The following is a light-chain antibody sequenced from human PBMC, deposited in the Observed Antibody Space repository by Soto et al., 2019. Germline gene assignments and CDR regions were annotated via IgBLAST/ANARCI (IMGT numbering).Light chain of an antibody. CDR3: QKYCSVPV. V-gene: IGKV1-27*01. CDR1: QDIRNS. J-gene: IGKJ3*01. CDR2: AAS. Sequence: DIQMTQSPTSLPASVGDRVTITCRASQDIRNSVAWYQQKPGKAPKLLIYAASTLQSGVPSRCSGSGSGAAIPRTIDSLQPADVATYACQKYCSVPVFGRGTKVDVK.